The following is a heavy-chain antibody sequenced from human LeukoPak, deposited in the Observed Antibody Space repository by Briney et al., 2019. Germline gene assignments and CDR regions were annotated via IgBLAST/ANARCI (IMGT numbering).Heavy chain of an antibody. CDR3: TRPANYGAWAHWYLDL. Sequence: GASLKISCKASGSRFTTYWIAWGRQMPGKGLEWMGIVYPGDSASSYSTSFQGQVTISADKSINTAYLQWTSLKASDTAMYYCTRPANYGAWAHWYLDLWGRGTLVTVSS. J-gene: IGHJ2*01. CDR2: VYPGDSAS. D-gene: IGHD4-17*01. CDR1: GSRFTTYW. V-gene: IGHV5-51*01.